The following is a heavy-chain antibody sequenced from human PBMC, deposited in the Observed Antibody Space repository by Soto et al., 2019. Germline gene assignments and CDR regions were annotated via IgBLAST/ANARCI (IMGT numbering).Heavy chain of an antibody. CDR1: GFTFSSYG. J-gene: IGHJ4*02. CDR2: ISYDGSNK. CDR3: AKSTVVTPRYFDY. Sequence: SLRLSCAASGFTFSSYGMHWVRQAPGKGLEWVAVISYDGSNKYYADSVKGRFTVSRDNSKNTLYLQMNSLRAEDTAVYYCAKSTVVTPRYFDYWGQGTLVTVSS. D-gene: IGHD4-17*01. V-gene: IGHV3-30*18.